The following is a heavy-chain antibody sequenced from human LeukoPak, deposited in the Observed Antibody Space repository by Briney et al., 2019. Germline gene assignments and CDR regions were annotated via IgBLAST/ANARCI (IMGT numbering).Heavy chain of an antibody. CDR2: IKQDGSEK. Sequence: GGSLRLSRAASGFTFSIYWMSWVRQAPRKGLEWVANIKQDGSEKYYVDSVTGRFTISRDNAKNSLYLQMNSLRAEDTAVYYCARDNLAGRGYYYGMDVWGQGTTVTVSS. CDR1: GFTFSIYW. J-gene: IGHJ6*02. CDR3: ARDNLAGRGYYYGMDV. V-gene: IGHV3-7*01.